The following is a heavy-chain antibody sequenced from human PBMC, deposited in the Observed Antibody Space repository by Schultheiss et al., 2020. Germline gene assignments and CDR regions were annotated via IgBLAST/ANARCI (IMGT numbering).Heavy chain of an antibody. Sequence: SETLSLTCTVSGGSISSYYWSWIRQPPGKGLEWIGYIYYSGSTNYNPSLKSRVTISVDTSKNQFSLKLSSVTAADTAVYYCAREKYYYDSSDPFDIWGQGTMVTVSS. CDR1: GGSISSYY. CDR2: IYYSGST. V-gene: IGHV4-59*12. J-gene: IGHJ3*02. D-gene: IGHD3-22*01. CDR3: AREKYYYDSSDPFDI.